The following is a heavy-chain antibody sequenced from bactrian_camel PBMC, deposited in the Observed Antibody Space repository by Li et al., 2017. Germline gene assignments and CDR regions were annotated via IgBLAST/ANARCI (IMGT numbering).Heavy chain of an antibody. CDR3: AKDLFTDYAR. Sequence: HVQLVESGGGMMQPGGSLRLSCVTSGFMFSSYYMSWVRHTPGKGLEWVSSITGDGRNTYYDDSVKGRFTISRDNAKNTVSLQMYSLKSGDAALYYCAKDLFTDYARWGQGTQVTV. V-gene: IGHV3-2*01. J-gene: IGHJ4*01. CDR2: ITGDGRNT. D-gene: IGHD4*01. CDR1: GFMFSSYY.